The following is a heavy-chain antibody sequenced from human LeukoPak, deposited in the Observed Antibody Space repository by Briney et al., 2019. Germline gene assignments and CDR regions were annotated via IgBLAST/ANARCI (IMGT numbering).Heavy chain of an antibody. CDR2: IYYSGST. CDR1: GGSISSGGHY. Sequence: SETLSLTCIVSGGSISSGGHYWGWIRQPPGKGLEWIGSIYYSGSTYYNPSLNSRVTIFIDMSKNQFSLKLSSVTATDTAVYYCARLQRDYYYGMDVWGQGTTVTVSS. D-gene: IGHD6-25*01. J-gene: IGHJ6*02. V-gene: IGHV4-39*01. CDR3: ARLQRDYYYGMDV.